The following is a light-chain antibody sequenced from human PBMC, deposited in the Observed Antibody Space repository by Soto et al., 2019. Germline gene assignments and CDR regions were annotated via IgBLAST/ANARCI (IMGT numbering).Light chain of an antibody. J-gene: IGKJ2*01. Sequence: EIVLTQSPATLSLSPGERATLSCRASQSVSSYLAWYQQKPGQAPRLPIYDASNRATGIPARFSGSGSRTDFTLTISSLEPEDFAVYYCQQRSNWPPYTFGQGTKLEIK. CDR2: DAS. CDR3: QQRSNWPPYT. V-gene: IGKV3-11*01. CDR1: QSVSSY.